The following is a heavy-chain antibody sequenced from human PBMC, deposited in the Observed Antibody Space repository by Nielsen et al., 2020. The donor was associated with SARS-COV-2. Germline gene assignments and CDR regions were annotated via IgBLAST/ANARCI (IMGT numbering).Heavy chain of an antibody. CDR1: GYTFTGYY. Sequence: ASVKVSCKASGYTFTGYYMHWVRQAPGQGLEWMGWINPNSGGSNYAQKFQGRVTMTRDTSISTAYMELSRLRSDDTAVYYCARVRSTMIVRVFYGGLAFDIWGQGTMVIVSS. D-gene: IGHD3-22*01. V-gene: IGHV1-2*02. CDR3: ARVRSTMIVRVFYGGLAFDI. CDR2: INPNSGGS. J-gene: IGHJ3*02.